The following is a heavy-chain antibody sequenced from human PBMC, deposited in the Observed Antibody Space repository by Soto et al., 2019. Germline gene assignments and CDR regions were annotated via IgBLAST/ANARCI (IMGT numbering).Heavy chain of an antibody. Sequence: PGESLKISCKGSGYSFTSYWISWVRQMPGKGLEWMGRIDPSDAYTNYSPSFQGHVTISADTSISTAYLQLSSLKAADTAMYYCARDVPPNTVTTYGFDYWGQGTLVTVSS. CDR3: ARDVPPNTVTTYGFDY. J-gene: IGHJ4*02. V-gene: IGHV5-10-1*01. D-gene: IGHD4-17*01. CDR2: IDPSDAYT. CDR1: GYSFTSYW.